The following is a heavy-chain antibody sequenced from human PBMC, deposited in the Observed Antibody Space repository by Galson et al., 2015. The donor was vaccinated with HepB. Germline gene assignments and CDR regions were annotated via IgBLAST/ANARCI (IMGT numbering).Heavy chain of an antibody. V-gene: IGHV3-48*04. Sequence: SLRLSCAASGFSISGYSMNWVRQAPGKGLEWLSYISGHRNTIYYTDAVKGRFTISRDNAKNSLFLQMNSLRVEDTAVYYCARERVMGWLQKSLGNPDPWGQGTLVTVSS. D-gene: IGHD5-24*01. J-gene: IGHJ5*02. CDR3: ARERVMGWLQKSLGNPDP. CDR1: GFSISGYS. CDR2: ISGHRNTI.